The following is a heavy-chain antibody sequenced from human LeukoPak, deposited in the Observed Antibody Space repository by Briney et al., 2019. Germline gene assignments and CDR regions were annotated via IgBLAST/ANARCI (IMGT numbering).Heavy chain of an antibody. CDR3: ARAEYSSGPFDI. CDR2: IYYSGRT. J-gene: IGHJ3*02. Sequence: PSETLSLTCTVSGGSISSGSYYWGWIRQPPGKGLEWIGSIYYSGRTYNNSSLKSRVTKSVDTSKNQFSLKLSSVTAADTAVYYCARAEYSSGPFDIWGQGTLVTVSS. CDR1: GGSISSGSYY. D-gene: IGHD6-19*01. V-gene: IGHV4-39*07.